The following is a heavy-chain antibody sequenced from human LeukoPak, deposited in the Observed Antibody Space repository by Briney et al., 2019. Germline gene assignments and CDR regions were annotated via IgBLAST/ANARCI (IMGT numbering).Heavy chain of an antibody. V-gene: IGHV3-7*01. CDR2: IKQDGSEK. D-gene: IGHD2-15*01. J-gene: IGHJ6*03. CDR3: ARVRRSGTFYYYYYMDV. Sequence: GGSLRLSCAASGFTFSSYWMSWVRQAPGKGLDWVANIKQDGSEKYYVDSVKGRFTISRDNAKNSLYLQMNSLRAEDTAVYYCARVRRSGTFYYYYYMDVWGKGTTVTVSS. CDR1: GFTFSSYW.